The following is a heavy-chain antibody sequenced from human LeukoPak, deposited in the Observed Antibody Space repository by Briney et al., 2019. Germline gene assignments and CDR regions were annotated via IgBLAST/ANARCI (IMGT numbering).Heavy chain of an antibody. J-gene: IGHJ6*03. D-gene: IGHD3-22*01. CDR3: ARHGMASPSGGYPHSYYYYYYMDV. V-gene: IGHV5-51*01. Sequence: GESLKISCKGSGYSFTSYWIGWVRQMPGKGLEWMGIIYPGDSDTRYSPSFQGQVTISADKSISTAYLQWSSLKASDTAMYYCARHGMASPSGGYPHSYYYYYYMDVWGKGTTVTVSS. CDR1: GYSFTSYW. CDR2: IYPGDSDT.